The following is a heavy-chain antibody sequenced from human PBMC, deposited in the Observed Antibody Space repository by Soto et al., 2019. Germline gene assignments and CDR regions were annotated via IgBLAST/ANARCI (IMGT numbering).Heavy chain of an antibody. V-gene: IGHV4-59*01. J-gene: IGHJ4*02. D-gene: IGHD3-3*01. CDR3: ARADWSGYSLPAY. CDR2: IYYSGST. Sequence: SETLSLTCTVSGGSISSYYWSWIRQPPGKGLEWIGYIYYSGSTNYNPSLKSRVTISVDTSKNQFSLKLSSVTAADTAVYYCARADWSGYSLPAYWGQGTLVTVSS. CDR1: GGSISSYY.